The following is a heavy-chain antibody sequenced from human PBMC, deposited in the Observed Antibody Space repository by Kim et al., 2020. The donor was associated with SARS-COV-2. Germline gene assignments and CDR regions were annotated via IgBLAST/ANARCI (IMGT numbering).Heavy chain of an antibody. D-gene: IGHD3-3*01. Sequence: GGSLRLSCAASGFTFSSYGMHWVRQAPGKGLEWVAVISYDGSNKYYADSVKGRFTISRDNSKNTLYLQMNSLRAEDTAVYYCAKRYDFWSGYLDYWGQGTLVTVSS. CDR1: GFTFSSYG. V-gene: IGHV3-30*18. J-gene: IGHJ4*02. CDR2: ISYDGSNK. CDR3: AKRYDFWSGYLDY.